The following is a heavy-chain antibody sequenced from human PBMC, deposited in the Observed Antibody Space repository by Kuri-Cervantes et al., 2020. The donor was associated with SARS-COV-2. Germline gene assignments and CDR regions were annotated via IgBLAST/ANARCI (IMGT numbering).Heavy chain of an antibody. CDR2: INPDGGT. CDR1: GYTFTDYY. J-gene: IGHJ6*03. CDR3: ARDRQPRLMGV. D-gene: IGHD6-13*01. V-gene: IGHV1-2*02. Sequence: ASVKVSCKASGYTFTDYYMNWVRQAPGQGPEWMGWINPDGGTNSAQKFQGRVTMTRDTSTSTVHMELSRLRSEDTAVYYCARDRQPRLMGVWGKGTTVAVSS.